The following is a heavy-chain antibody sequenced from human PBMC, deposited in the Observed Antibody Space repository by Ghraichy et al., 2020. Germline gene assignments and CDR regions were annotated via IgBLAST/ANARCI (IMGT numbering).Heavy chain of an antibody. Sequence: SETLSLTCAVYGGSFSGYYWSWIRQPPGKGLEWIWEINHSGSTNYNPSLKSRVTISVDTSKNQFSLKLSSVTAADTAVYYCARTTVGSPDHWGQGTLVTVSS. CDR3: ARTTVGSPDH. V-gene: IGHV4-34*01. J-gene: IGHJ4*02. D-gene: IGHD4-17*01. CDR1: GGSFSGYY. CDR2: INHSGST.